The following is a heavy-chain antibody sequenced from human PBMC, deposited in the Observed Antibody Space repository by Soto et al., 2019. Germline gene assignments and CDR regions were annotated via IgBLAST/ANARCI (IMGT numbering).Heavy chain of an antibody. D-gene: IGHD4-17*01. V-gene: IGHV3-21*01. J-gene: IGHJ4*02. CDR1: GFTCSSYS. CDR3: ASPPTTVTTNYLVY. CDR2: ISSSSSYI. Sequence: GGSLRLSCSASGFTCSSYSMNWIRQAPVKGLERVSSISSSSSYIYYADSVKGRFTISRDNAKNSLYLQMDSLRAEDTAVYYCASPPTTVTTNYLVYWGQGTLVSVSS.